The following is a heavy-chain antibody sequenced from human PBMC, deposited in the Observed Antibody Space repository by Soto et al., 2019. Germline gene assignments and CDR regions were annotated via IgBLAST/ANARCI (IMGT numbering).Heavy chain of an antibody. V-gene: IGHV1-18*01. CDR2: ISAYNGNT. CDR3: ARRRTYYDSSGSGAWFDH. Sequence: VKVSCKASGYTFTSYGISWVRQAPGQGLEWMGWISAYNGNTNYAQKLQGRVTMTTDTSTSTAYMELRSLRSDDTAVYYCARRRTYYDSSGSGAWFDHWGQGTLVTVSS. CDR1: GYTFTSYG. J-gene: IGHJ5*02. D-gene: IGHD3-22*01.